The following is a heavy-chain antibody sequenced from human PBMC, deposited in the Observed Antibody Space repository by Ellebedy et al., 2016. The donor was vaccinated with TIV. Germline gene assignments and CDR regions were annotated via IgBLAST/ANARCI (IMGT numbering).Heavy chain of an antibody. J-gene: IGHJ6*03. CDR2: INHIGST. V-gene: IGHV4-34*01. CDR1: GGSFSYHY. Sequence: SETLSLXCAVYGGSFSYHYWSWIRQPPGKGLEWIGEINHIGSTNYDPSLKGRVTISVDTSKSQFSLKLSSVTAADTAVYYCARGRSHSLGDIVVVPSAFYSYYYMDVWGKGTTVTVSS. CDR3: ARGRSHSLGDIVVVPSAFYSYYYMDV. D-gene: IGHD2-2*01.